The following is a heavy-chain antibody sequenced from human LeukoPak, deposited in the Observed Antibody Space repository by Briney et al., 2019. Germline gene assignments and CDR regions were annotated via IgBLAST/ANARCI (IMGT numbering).Heavy chain of an antibody. D-gene: IGHD5/OR15-5a*01. CDR3: AKDATPGNSVYDHFDY. CDR2: IGCGDDL. CDR1: GFTFRIHA. J-gene: IGHJ4*02. V-gene: IGHV3-23*01. Sequence: GGSLRLSCAASGFTFRIHAMSWVRQAPGKGLEWVSTIGCGDDLHYADSVRGRFTVSRDDPQNTLYLQMNSLRAEDAAIYYCAKDATPGNSVYDHFDYWGQGTLVTVSS.